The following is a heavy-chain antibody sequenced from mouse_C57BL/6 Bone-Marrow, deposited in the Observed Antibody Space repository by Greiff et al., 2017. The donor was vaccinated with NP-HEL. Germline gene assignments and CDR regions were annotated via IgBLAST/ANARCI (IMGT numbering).Heavy chain of an antibody. D-gene: IGHD2-2*01. CDR3: ARRVWLRRGGRLDY. J-gene: IGHJ2*01. CDR2: INPNNGGT. CDR1: GYTFTDYY. Sequence: EVQLQQSGPELVKPGASVKISCKASGYTFTDYYMNWVKQSHGKSLEWIGDINPNNGGTSYNQKFKGKATLTVDKSSSTAYMELRSLTSEDSAVYYCARRVWLRRGGRLDYWGQGTTLTVSS. V-gene: IGHV1-26*01.